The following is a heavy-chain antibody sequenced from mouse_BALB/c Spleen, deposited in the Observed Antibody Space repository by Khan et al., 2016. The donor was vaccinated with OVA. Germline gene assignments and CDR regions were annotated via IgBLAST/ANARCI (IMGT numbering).Heavy chain of an antibody. CDR2: ISYSGST. Sequence: EVQLQESGPGLVKPSQSLSLTCTVTGYSITSDYAWNWIRQFPGNKLEWMGYISYSGSTSYNPSLRSRISITRDTSKNQFFLQLNSVTTEDTATYYCAREGTYYGPLDYWGQGTTLTVSS. J-gene: IGHJ2*01. D-gene: IGHD1-1*01. CDR3: AREGTYYGPLDY. CDR1: GYSITSDYA. V-gene: IGHV3-2*02.